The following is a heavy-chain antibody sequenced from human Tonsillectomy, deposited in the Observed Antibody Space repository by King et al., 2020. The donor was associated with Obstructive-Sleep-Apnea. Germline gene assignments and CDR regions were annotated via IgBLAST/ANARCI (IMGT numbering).Heavy chain of an antibody. V-gene: IGHV1-69*10. CDR1: GGTFSSYA. CDR3: ARGVDTAMVTSDYYYYYGMDV. Sequence: QLVQSGAEVKKPGSSVKVSCKASGGTFSSYANSWVRQTPGQGLVWVGGIIPILGIAKYAQKFQGKVPITADKSTSTAYMELSSLGSEDTAVYYCARGVDTAMVTSDYYYYYGMDVWGQGTTVTVSS. J-gene: IGHJ6*02. D-gene: IGHD5-18*01. CDR2: IIPILGIA.